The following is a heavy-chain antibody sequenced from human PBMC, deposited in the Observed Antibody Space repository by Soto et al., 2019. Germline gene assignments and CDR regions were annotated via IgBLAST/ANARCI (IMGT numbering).Heavy chain of an antibody. J-gene: IGHJ4*02. D-gene: IGHD3-16*01. CDR3: ARDNLAFQGAFDL. CDR2: ITGASAFT. CDR1: GFVFSDFQ. Sequence: KTGGSLRLSCAASGFVFSDFQFNWVRQAPGGGLEWLSSITGASAFTEYAESIEGRFTISRDNPNKLLFLHMDNLRPEDTAVYYCARDNLAFQGAFDLWGQGTLVTVSS. V-gene: IGHV3-21*01.